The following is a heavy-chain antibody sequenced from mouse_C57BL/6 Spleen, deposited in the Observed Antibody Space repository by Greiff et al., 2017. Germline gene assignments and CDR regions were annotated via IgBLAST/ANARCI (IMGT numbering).Heavy chain of an antibody. V-gene: IGHV1-82*01. D-gene: IGHD2-1*01. J-gene: IGHJ4*01. Sequence: VMLVESGPELVKPGASVKISCKASGYAFSSSWMNWVKQRPGKGLEWIGRIYPGDGDTNYNGKFKGKATLTADKSSSTAYMQLSSLTSEDSAVYFCARNGNLYYYAMDYWGQGTSVTVS. CDR1: GYAFSSSW. CDR2: IYPGDGDT. CDR3: ARNGNLYYYAMDY.